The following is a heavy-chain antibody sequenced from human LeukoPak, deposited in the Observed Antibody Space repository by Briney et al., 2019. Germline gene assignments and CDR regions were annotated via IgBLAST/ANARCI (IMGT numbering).Heavy chain of an antibody. V-gene: IGHV3-74*01. D-gene: IGHD1-26*01. Sequence: PGGSLRLSCAASGFSLHNYWMHWVRQAPRKGLMWVSRIKSGGSSTIYADSVKRRFNISSHNAKNTLYLQMNSLRAEDTAVYYCARNDYSGSYSGLAAFDVWGQGTMVTVSS. CDR2: IKSGGSST. CDR3: ARNDYSGSYSGLAAFDV. CDR1: GFSLHNYW. J-gene: IGHJ3*01.